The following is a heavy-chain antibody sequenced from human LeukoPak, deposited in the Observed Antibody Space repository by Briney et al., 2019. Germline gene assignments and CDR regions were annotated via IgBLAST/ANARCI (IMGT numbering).Heavy chain of an antibody. J-gene: IGHJ4*02. CDR2: IDYSGST. CDR1: GGSISSYY. CDR3: ARDRAPYYFDY. Sequence: SETLSLTCTVSGGSISSYYWSWIRQPPGKGLEWIGYIDYSGSTNYNPSLKSRVTISVDTSKNQFSLKLSSVTAADTAVYYCARDRAPYYFDYWGQGTLVTVSS. V-gene: IGHV4-59*01.